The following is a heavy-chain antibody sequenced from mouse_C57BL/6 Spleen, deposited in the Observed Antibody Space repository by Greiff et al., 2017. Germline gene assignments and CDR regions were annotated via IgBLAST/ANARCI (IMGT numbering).Heavy chain of an antibody. V-gene: IGHV1-69*01. CDR1: GYTFTSYW. CDR2: IDPSDSYT. Sequence: QVQLQQPGAELVMPGASVKLSCKASGYTFTSYWMHWVKQRPGQGLEWIGEIDPSDSYTNYNQKFKGKSTMTVDKSSSAAYMQLSSRTSEDSAVYYCARSPSWDGYFDVWGTGTTVTVSS. J-gene: IGHJ1*03. D-gene: IGHD4-1*01. CDR3: ARSPSWDGYFDV.